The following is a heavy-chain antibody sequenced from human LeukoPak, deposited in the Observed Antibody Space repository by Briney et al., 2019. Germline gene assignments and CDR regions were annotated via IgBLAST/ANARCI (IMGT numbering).Heavy chain of an antibody. D-gene: IGHD3-22*01. CDR2: IYYSGSN. CDR3: ARVRVSSSSHPWYFDY. J-gene: IGHJ4*02. V-gene: IGHV4-59*01. Sequence: SETLSLTCTVSGGSISSYYWTWTRQPPGKGLEWIGYIYYSGSNNYNPPLKSRVTISVDMSKNQYSLNLSSVTAADTAVYYCARVRVSSSSHPWYFDYWGQGTLVTVSS. CDR1: GGSISSYY.